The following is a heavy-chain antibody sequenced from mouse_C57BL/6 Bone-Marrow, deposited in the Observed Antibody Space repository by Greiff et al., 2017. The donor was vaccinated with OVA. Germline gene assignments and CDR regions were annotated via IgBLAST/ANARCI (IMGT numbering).Heavy chain of an antibody. D-gene: IGHD1-1*01. J-gene: IGHJ3*01. CDR3: ASASDYIYGSVGCIDY. CDR1: GYTFTSYC. CDR2: IYPGSGST. Sequence: QVQLQQPGAELVKPGASVKMSCKASGYTFTSYCINWVKQRPGQGLEWIGDIYPGSGSTNYNDKFKSKATLTVDKSSSTAYMQISSRTSEDSAVYFYASASDYIYGSVGCIDYWGQGTLVTVSA. V-gene: IGHV1-55*01.